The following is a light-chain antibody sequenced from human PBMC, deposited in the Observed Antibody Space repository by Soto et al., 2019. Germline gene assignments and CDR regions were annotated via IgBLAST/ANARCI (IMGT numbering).Light chain of an antibody. Sequence: EIVLTQSPGTLSLSPGERATLSCRASQSVSNNYLAWYQQKPGQAPRLLIYGASSRATGIPDRFSGSGSATDFTLTISRLEPEDFAVYFCHQSGSSPLTFGGGTKVDIK. CDR3: HQSGSSPLT. J-gene: IGKJ4*01. CDR2: GAS. V-gene: IGKV3-20*01. CDR1: QSVSNNY.